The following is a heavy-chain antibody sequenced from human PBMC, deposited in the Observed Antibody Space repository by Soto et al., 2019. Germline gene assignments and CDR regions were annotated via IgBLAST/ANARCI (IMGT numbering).Heavy chain of an antibody. Sequence: AASVKVSCPASGCIFTDYYLHWLRQAPGQGLEYMGWINPNTGGTTYRQKWQGRVTRTGGALILNWRTSDDRAVYSCARSLSTIGPRLDEWADGTLVTVS. J-gene: IGHJ4*01. CDR2: INPNTGGT. CDR3: ARSLSTIGPRLDE. CDR1: GCIFTDYY. V-gene: IGHV1-2*02.